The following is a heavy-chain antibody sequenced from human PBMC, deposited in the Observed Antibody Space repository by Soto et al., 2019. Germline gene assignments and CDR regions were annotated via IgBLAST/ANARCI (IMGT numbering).Heavy chain of an antibody. J-gene: IGHJ3*01. CDR3: ARGERGAYDL. Sequence: EVQLLESGGGLVQPGESLRLSCAASGFTFSYYWMHWVRQAPGMGLVWVSRIHSDGSSTTYADSVKGQFSISRDNARNTLYLQMNRMRADDTDTYYCARGERGAYDLWGQGKVLTHSS. V-gene: IGHV3-74*01. CDR2: IHSDGSST. CDR1: GFTFSYYW.